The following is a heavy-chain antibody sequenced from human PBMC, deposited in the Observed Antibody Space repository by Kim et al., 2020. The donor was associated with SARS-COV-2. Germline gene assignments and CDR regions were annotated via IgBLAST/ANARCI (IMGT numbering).Heavy chain of an antibody. V-gene: IGHV4-59*01. CDR3: ARAIRITIFGVVGYMDV. Sequence: LKSRVTISVDTSKNQFSLKLSSVTAADMAVYYCARAIRITIFGVVGYMDVWGKGTTVTVSS. D-gene: IGHD3-3*01. J-gene: IGHJ6*03.